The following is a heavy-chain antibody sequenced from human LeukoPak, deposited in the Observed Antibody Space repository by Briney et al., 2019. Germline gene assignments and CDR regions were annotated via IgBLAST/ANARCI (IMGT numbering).Heavy chain of an antibody. V-gene: IGHV1-46*01. D-gene: IGHD1-26*01. J-gene: IGHJ4*02. Sequence: ASVKVSCKASGYTFTSYYMHWVRQAPGQGLEGMGIINPSGGSTIYAQKFQGRVTMTTDTSTSTVYMELSSLRSEDTAVYYCARLPRVGAAHDYWGQGTLVTVSS. CDR3: ARLPRVGAAHDY. CDR1: GYTFTSYY. CDR2: INPSGGST.